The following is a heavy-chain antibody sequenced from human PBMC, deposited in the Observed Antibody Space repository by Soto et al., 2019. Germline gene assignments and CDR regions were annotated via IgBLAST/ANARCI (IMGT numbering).Heavy chain of an antibody. CDR1: GFTVSSNY. CDR3: AGEYYYYGMDV. Sequence: GGSPGRFCAASGFTVSSNYMSWVRQAPGKGLEWVSVIYSGGSTYYADSVKGRFTISRDNSKNTLYLQMNSLRAEDTAVYYCAGEYYYYGMDVWGQGTTVIVS. J-gene: IGHJ6*02. V-gene: IGHV3-53*01. CDR2: IYSGGST.